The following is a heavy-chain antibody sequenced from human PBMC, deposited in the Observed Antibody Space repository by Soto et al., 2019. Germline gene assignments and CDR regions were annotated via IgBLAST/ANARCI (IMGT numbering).Heavy chain of an antibody. J-gene: IGHJ5*02. Sequence: QVQLVQSGAEVKKPGASVKVSCKASGYTFTSHYMHWVRQAPGQGLEWMGVINPNGGSTIYAQKFQGRVSVASDTSTSTVYMELSSLRSEDTALYYCARDPISAHFPGFGFDPWGQGTLVTVSS. CDR2: INPNGGST. V-gene: IGHV1-46*01. CDR1: GYTFTSHY. CDR3: ARDPISAHFPGFGFDP. D-gene: IGHD3-10*01.